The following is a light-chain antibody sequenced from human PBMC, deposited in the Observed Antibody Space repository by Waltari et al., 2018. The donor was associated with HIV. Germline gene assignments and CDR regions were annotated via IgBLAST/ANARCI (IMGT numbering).Light chain of an antibody. J-gene: IGLJ2*01. V-gene: IGLV1-44*01. CDR1: YSNIGSNT. CDR3: AAWDDSLHGEL. CDR2: SNN. Sequence: QSVLTQTPSLSGTPGQRVTISCSGGYSNIGSNTVNWYQQFPGTAPRLLIYSNNQRPSGVPDRFPGSKSGTSASLVISELQSQDEADYHCAAWDDSLHGELFGGGTKLTVL.